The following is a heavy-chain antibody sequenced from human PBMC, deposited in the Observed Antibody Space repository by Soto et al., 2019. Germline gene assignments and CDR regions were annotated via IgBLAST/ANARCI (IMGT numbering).Heavy chain of an antibody. V-gene: IGHV3-15*07. CDR3: TTIPTYYYDTYHFDY. J-gene: IGHJ4*02. Sequence: EVQLVESGGGLVKPGGSLRLSCAASGFTFSNAWMNWVRQAPGKGLEWVGRIKSKTDGGTTDYAAPVKGRFTISRDDSKNTLHLQMNSLKPEDTAVYYCTTIPTYYYDTYHFDYWGQGTLVTVSS. CDR2: IKSKTDGGTT. D-gene: IGHD3-22*01. CDR1: GFTFSNAW.